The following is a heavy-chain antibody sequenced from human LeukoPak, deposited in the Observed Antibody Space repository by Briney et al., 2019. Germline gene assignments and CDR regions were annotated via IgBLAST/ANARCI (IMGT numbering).Heavy chain of an antibody. D-gene: IGHD3-22*01. CDR3: ARAVTMIVPYFQH. CDR1: GASISSYY. CDR2: IYTSGST. J-gene: IGHJ1*01. V-gene: IGHV4-4*07. Sequence: PSETLSLTCTVSGASISSYYWSWIRQPAGKGLEWLGRIYTSGSTNYNPSLKSRVTISVDTSKNQFSLKLSSVTAADTAVYYCARAVTMIVPYFQHWGQGTLVTVSS.